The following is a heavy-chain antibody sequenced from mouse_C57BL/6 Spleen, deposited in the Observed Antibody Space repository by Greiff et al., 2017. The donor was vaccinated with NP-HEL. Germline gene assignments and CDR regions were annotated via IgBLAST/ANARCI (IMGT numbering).Heavy chain of an antibody. CDR2: INYDGSST. CDR1: GFTFSDYY. Sequence: EVQRVESEGGLVQPGSSMKLSCTASGFTFSDYYMAWVRQVPEKGLEWVANINYDGSSTYYLDSLKSRFIISRDNAKNILYLQMSSLKSEDTATYYCAREGLRTDYFDYWGQGTTLTVSS. CDR3: AREGLRTDYFDY. D-gene: IGHD1-1*01. V-gene: IGHV5-16*01. J-gene: IGHJ2*01.